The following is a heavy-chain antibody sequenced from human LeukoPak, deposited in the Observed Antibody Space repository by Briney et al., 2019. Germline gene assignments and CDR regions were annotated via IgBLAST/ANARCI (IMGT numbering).Heavy chain of an antibody. CDR1: GGSISSYY. Sequence: SETLSLTCTVSGGSISSYYWSWIRQPPGKGLEWIGYIYYSGSTDYNPSPKSRVTISVDTSKNQFSLKLSSVTAADTAVYYCARADIVGATWGAFDIWGQGTMVTVSS. D-gene: IGHD1-26*01. V-gene: IGHV4-59*01. CDR3: ARADIVGATWGAFDI. J-gene: IGHJ3*02. CDR2: IYYSGST.